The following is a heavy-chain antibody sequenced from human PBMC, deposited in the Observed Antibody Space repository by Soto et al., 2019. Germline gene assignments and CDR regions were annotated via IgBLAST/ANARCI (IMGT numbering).Heavy chain of an antibody. Sequence: SGPTLVNPTQTLTLTCTFSGSSLSTSGMCXSWIRQPPGKALEWLALIDWDDDKYYSTSLKTRLTISKDTSKNQVVLTMTNMDPVDTATYYCARTLTYYYDSSGYEYDYWGQGTLVTVSS. CDR2: IDWDDDK. D-gene: IGHD3-22*01. CDR3: ARTLTYYYDSSGYEYDY. CDR1: GSSLSTSGMC. V-gene: IGHV2-70*01. J-gene: IGHJ4*02.